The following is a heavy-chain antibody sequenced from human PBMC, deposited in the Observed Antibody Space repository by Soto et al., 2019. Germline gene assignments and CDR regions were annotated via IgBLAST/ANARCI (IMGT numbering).Heavy chain of an antibody. CDR1: GYTFTRSG. Sequence: ASVKVSCKASGYTFTRSGISWVRQATGQGLEWMGWMNPNSGNTGYAQKFQGRVTMTRNTSISTAYMELSSLRSEDTAVYYCARAREYYYGMDVWGQGTTVTVSS. V-gene: IGHV1-8*01. CDR3: ARAREYYYGMDV. CDR2: MNPNSGNT. J-gene: IGHJ6*02.